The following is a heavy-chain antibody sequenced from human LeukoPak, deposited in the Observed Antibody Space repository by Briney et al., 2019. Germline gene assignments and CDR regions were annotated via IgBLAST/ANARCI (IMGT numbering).Heavy chain of an antibody. CDR3: TRNFRYRTSWSYQYYYYMDV. CDR2: IGRKAYGRAT. CDR1: GFNFGDDA. J-gene: IGHJ6*03. V-gene: IGHV3-49*04. D-gene: IGHD6-13*01. Sequence: GGSLRLSCTASGFNFGDDAMSWVRQAPGKGLEWVVFIGRKAYGRATEYAASVKGRFSISRDDSRSIAYLQMNYLKTEDTAVYFCTRNFRYRTSWSYQYYYYMDVWGKGTTVTISS.